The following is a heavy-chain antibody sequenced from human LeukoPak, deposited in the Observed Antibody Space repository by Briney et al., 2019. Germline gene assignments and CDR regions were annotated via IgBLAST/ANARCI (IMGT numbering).Heavy chain of an antibody. CDR3: AIFTDDYSNYEHPRDDY. CDR2: MNPNSGNT. D-gene: IGHD4-11*01. Sequence: VASVKVSCKASGYTFTSYDINWVRQATGQGLEWMGWMNPNSGNTGYAQKFQGRVTMTRDMSTSTAYMELSSLRSEDTAVYYCAIFTDDYSNYEHPRDDYWGQGTLVTVSS. V-gene: IGHV1-8*02. CDR1: GYTFTSYD. J-gene: IGHJ4*02.